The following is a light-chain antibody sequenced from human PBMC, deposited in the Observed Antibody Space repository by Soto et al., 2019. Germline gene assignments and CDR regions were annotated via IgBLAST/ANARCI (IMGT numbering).Light chain of an antibody. CDR2: GAS. CDR3: QQYDNLPRLT. J-gene: IGKJ4*01. V-gene: IGKV1-33*01. Sequence: DIQMTQSPSSLSASVGDRVTITCQASQDISSYLTWYQQKPGKAHKLLIYGASNLETGVPPRFSGSGSGTDFTFTISSLQPEDIATYYCQQYDNLPRLTFGGGTKVEIK. CDR1: QDISSY.